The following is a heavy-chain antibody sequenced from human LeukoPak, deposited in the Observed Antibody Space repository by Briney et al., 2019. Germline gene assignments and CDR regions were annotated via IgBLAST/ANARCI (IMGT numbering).Heavy chain of an antibody. CDR3: ARAGSDSSGAPDAFDI. CDR1: GFTFSSYS. J-gene: IGHJ3*02. CDR2: ISSSSSTI. V-gene: IGHV3-48*02. D-gene: IGHD6-19*01. Sequence: GGSLRLSCAASGFTFSSYSMNWVRQAPGKGLEWVSYISSSSSTIYYADSVKGRFTISRDNAKNSLYLQTNSLRDEDTAVYYCARAGSDSSGAPDAFDIWGQGTMVTVSS.